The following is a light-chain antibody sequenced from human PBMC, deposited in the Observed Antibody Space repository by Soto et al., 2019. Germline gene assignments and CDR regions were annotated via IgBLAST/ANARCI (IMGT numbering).Light chain of an antibody. CDR3: QQYGSSRGFT. CDR2: GAS. CDR1: QSVSSSY. Sequence: EIVLTQSPGTLSLSPGERATLSCRASQSVSSSYLAWYQQKPGQAPRLLIYGASGRATGIPDRFSGSGSGTDFTLTISSLEPEDFAVYYCQQYGSSRGFTFGPRTKVDIK. V-gene: IGKV3-20*01. J-gene: IGKJ3*01.